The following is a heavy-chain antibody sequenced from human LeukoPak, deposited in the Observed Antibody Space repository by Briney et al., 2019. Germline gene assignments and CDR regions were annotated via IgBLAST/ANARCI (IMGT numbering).Heavy chain of an antibody. V-gene: IGHV4-34*01. D-gene: IGHD3-16*01. CDR3: ARESGSYLWRSWLNP. CDR1: GGSFSGYY. CDR2: INHSGST. Sequence: SETLSLTCAVYGGSFSGYYWSWIRQPPGKGLEWIGEINHSGSTNYNPSLKSRVTISVDTSKNQFSLKLSSVTAADTAVYYCARESGSYLWRSWLNPWGQGTLVTVSS. J-gene: IGHJ5*02.